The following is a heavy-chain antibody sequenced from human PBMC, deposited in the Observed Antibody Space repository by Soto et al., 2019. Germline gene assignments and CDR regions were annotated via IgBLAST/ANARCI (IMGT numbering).Heavy chain of an antibody. CDR3: AKDSSRSGYYYYGMDV. D-gene: IGHD3-10*01. Sequence: EVQLVESGGVVVQPGGSLRLSCAASGFTFDDYTMHWVRQAPGKGLEWVSLISWDGGSTYYADSVKGRFTISRDNSKNSLYLQMNSLRTDDSAFYYCAKDSSRSGYYYYGMDVWVQGTTVTVSS. J-gene: IGHJ6*01. CDR2: ISWDGGST. V-gene: IGHV3-43*01. CDR1: GFTFDDYT.